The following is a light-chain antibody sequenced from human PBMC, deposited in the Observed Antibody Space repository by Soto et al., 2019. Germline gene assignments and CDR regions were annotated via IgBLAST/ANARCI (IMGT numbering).Light chain of an antibody. V-gene: IGKV3-20*01. J-gene: IGKJ3*01. CDR3: QQYGSSPMFT. CDR1: QSVSSSY. Sequence: EIVLTQSPGTLSLSPGERATLSCRASQSVSSSYLAWYQQKPGQAPRLLIYGTSGRATGIPDRFSGSGSGTDFTLTISRLEPEDFAVYYCQQYGSSPMFTFGHGKKVDIK. CDR2: GTS.